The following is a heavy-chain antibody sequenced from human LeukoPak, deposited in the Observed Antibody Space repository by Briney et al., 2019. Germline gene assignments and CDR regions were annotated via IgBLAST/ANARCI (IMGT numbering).Heavy chain of an antibody. CDR3: ARLGTTSGSFAFDI. CDR1: GYSFTSYW. Sequence: GESLKISCKGSGYSFTSYWIGWGRQVPGKGLGGVGIIYPGDSDTRYSPSFQGQVTISADKSISTAYLQWSSLKASDTAMYYCARLGTTSGSFAFDIWGQGTMVTVSS. D-gene: IGHD3-22*01. V-gene: IGHV5-51*01. J-gene: IGHJ3*02. CDR2: IYPGDSDT.